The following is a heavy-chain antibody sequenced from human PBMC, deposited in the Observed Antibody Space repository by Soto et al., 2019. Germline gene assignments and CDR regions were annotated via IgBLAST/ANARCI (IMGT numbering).Heavy chain of an antibody. J-gene: IGHJ6*02. D-gene: IGHD4-17*01. V-gene: IGHV4-31*03. CDR1: GGSISSGGYY. Sequence: SETLSLTCTVSGGSISSGGYYLIWIRQHPWNGLEWIGYIYYSGSTYYNPSLKSRVTISVDTSKNQFSLKLSSVTAADTAVYYCAREYYGGNRDYYYYYGMDVWGQGTTVTVSS. CDR3: AREYYGGNRDYYYYYGMDV. CDR2: IYYSGST.